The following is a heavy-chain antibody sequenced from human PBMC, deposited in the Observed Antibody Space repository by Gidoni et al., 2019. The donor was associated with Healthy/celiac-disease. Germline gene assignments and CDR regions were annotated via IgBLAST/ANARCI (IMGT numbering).Heavy chain of an antibody. Sequence: DVQLLESGGGLVQPGGSLRLSCAASGFTFSSYAMSWVRQAPGKGLEWVSAISGSGGSTYYADSVKGRFTISRDNSKNTLYLQMNSLRAEDTAVYYCAKDNHPGYSSSWYKVFDYWGQGTLVTVSS. CDR1: GFTFSSYA. CDR2: ISGSGGST. D-gene: IGHD6-13*01. V-gene: IGHV3-23*01. J-gene: IGHJ4*02. CDR3: AKDNHPGYSSSWYKVFDY.